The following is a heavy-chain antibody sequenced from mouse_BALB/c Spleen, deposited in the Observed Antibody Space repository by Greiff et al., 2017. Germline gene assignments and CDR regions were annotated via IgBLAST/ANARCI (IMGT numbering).Heavy chain of an antibody. Sequence: EVQLKESGPGLVKPSQSLSLTCSVTGYSITSGYYWNWIRQFPGNKLEWMGYISYDGSNNYNPSLKNRISITRDTSKNQFFLKLNSVTTEDTATYYCARRGGSSYVYAMDYWGQGTSVTVSS. J-gene: IGHJ4*01. CDR3: ARRGGSSYVYAMDY. CDR2: ISYDGSN. V-gene: IGHV3-6*02. D-gene: IGHD1-1*01. CDR1: GYSITSGYY.